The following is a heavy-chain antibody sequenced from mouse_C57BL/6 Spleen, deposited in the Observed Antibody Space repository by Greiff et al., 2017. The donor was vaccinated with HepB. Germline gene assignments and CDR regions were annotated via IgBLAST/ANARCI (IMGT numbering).Heavy chain of an antibody. V-gene: IGHV1-53*01. CDR2: INPSNGGT. Sequence: QAQLQQPGTELVKPGASVKLSCKASGYTFTSYWMHWVKQRPGQGLEWIGNINPSNGGTNYNETFKSKATLTVDKSSSTDYMQLSRLTSEDSAVYYCARGYYGSLDFDYWGQGTTLTVCS. D-gene: IGHD1-1*01. CDR1: GYTFTSYW. CDR3: ARGYYGSLDFDY. J-gene: IGHJ2*01.